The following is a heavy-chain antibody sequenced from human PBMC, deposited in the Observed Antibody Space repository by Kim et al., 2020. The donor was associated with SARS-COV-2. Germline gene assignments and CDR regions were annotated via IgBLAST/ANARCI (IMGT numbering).Heavy chain of an antibody. CDR1: GYTFISYG. Sequence: ASVKVSCKASGYTFISYGLSWVRQAPGQGLEWMGWISGYNGNTNYAQKLQDRVSMTTDTTSSTVYMELRSLRSDDTAVYYCARDGHGGKYFDYWGQGTLVTVSS. J-gene: IGHJ4*02. V-gene: IGHV1-18*01. CDR3: ARDGHGGKYFDY. CDR2: ISGYNGNT. D-gene: IGHD2-15*01.